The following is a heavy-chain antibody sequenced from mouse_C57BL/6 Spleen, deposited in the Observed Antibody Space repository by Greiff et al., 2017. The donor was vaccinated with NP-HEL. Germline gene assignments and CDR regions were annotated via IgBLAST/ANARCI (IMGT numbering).Heavy chain of an antibody. CDR3: ARGNDYDGGSWFAY. Sequence: EVTLVESEGGLVQPGSSMKLSCTASGFTFSDYYMAWVRQVPEKGLEWVANINYDGSSTYYLDSLKSRFIISRDNAKNILYLQMSSLKSEDTATYYCARGNDYDGGSWFAYWGQGTLVTVSA. CDR1: GFTFSDYY. J-gene: IGHJ3*01. D-gene: IGHD2-4*01. V-gene: IGHV5-16*01. CDR2: INYDGSST.